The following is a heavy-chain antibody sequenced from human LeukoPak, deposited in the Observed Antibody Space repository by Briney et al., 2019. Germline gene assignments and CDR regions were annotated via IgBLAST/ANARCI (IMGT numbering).Heavy chain of an antibody. J-gene: IGHJ4*02. CDR1: GFTFSSYA. V-gene: IGHV3-30-3*01. CDR3: ARGDYVWGSYRTFDY. CDR2: ISYDGSNK. D-gene: IGHD3-16*02. Sequence: GRSLRLSCAASGFTFSSYAMHWVRQAPGKGLEWVAVISYDGSNKYYADSVKGRFTISRDNSKNTLYLQMNSLRAEDTAVYYCARGDYVWGSYRTFDYWGQGTLVTVSS.